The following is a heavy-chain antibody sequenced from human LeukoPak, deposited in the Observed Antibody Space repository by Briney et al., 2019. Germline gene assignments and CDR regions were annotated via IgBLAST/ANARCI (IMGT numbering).Heavy chain of an antibody. CDR1: GGSISSYY. D-gene: IGHD2-2*01. CDR2: IYYSGST. J-gene: IGHJ6*03. CDR3: ARVRNNVVVPAASYYYYYMDV. V-gene: IGHV4-59*01. Sequence: SETLSLTCTVSGGSISSYYWSWIRQPPGKGLEWIGYIYYSGSTNYNPSLKSRVTISLDTSKNQFSLKLSSVTAADTAVYYCARVRNNVVVPAASYYYYYMDVWGKGTTVTVSS.